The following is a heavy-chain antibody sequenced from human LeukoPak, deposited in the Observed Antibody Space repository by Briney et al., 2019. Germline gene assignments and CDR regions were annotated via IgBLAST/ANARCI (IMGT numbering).Heavy chain of an antibody. CDR2: INYSGST. V-gene: IGHV4-34*01. CDR3: ARTHFDSLGWFDP. CDR1: GGSFSGYY. J-gene: IGHJ5*02. Sequence: SETLSLTCAVYGGSFSGYYWSWIRQPAGKGLEWIGNINYSGSTYYNPSVKSRVTLSVDVSKNRFSLNLTSVTAADTALYFCARTHFDSLGWFDPWGQGIQVIVSS. D-gene: IGHD3-9*01.